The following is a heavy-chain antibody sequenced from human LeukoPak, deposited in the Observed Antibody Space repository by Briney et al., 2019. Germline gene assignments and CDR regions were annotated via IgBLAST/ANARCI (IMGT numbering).Heavy chain of an antibody. CDR3: ATATVDSIGDY. CDR2: FDPEDGET. J-gene: IGHJ4*02. CDR1: EYTLTELS. V-gene: IGHV1-24*01. Sequence: GTSVKVPCKVSEYTLTELSMHWVRQAPGKGLEWMGGFDPEDGETIYAQKFQGRVTMTEDTPTDTAYMELSSLRSEDTAVYYCATATVDSIGDYWGQGTLVTVSS. D-gene: IGHD3-22*01.